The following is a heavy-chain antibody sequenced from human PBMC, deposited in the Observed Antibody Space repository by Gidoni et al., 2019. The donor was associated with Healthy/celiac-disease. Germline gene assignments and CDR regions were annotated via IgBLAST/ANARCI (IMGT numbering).Heavy chain of an antibody. CDR1: DFSLNYARMG. D-gene: IGHD3-3*01. V-gene: IGHV2-26*01. CDR3: ARCTIFGRGSYQYYMAV. CDR2: LFSNDEQ. J-gene: IGHJ6*03. Sequence: QVTLKESGPVLVKPTETLTLTCTVSDFSLNYARMGVSWIRQPPGKALEWLAHLFSNDEQSYNTSLKSRLTISKDTSASQVVLTMTNMDPVDTATYYCARCTIFGRGSYQYYMAVWAKGTTVTVSS.